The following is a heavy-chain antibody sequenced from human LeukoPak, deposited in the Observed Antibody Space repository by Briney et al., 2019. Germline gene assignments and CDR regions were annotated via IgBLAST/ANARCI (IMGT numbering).Heavy chain of an antibody. D-gene: IGHD3-9*01. V-gene: IGHV1-69*13. CDR3: AKTSRGDVLRYFDWLLLSFDY. CDR2: IIPIFGTA. CDR1: GGTFSSYA. J-gene: IGHJ4*02. Sequence: SVTVSYTASGGTFSSYAISWVRQAPGQGLERMGGIIPIFGTANYAQNFQGRVTITADESTSTAYMELSSLRSEDTAVYYCAKTSRGDVLRYFDWLLLSFDYWGQGTLVTVSS.